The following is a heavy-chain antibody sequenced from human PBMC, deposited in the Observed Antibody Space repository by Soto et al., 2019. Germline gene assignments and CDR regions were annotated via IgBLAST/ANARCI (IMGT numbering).Heavy chain of an antibody. J-gene: IGHJ4*02. V-gene: IGHV1-24*01. Sequence: QVQLVQSGAEVKKPGASVKVSCKVSGYTLTELSMHWVRQAPGKGLEWMGGFDPEDGETIYAQKFQDRVTMTEDTPTATASMQRSGLRSEDTAVYYCATVAPERGSGWTLSFDYWGQGTLVTVSS. D-gene: IGHD6-19*01. CDR2: FDPEDGET. CDR1: GYTLTELS. CDR3: ATVAPERGSGWTLSFDY.